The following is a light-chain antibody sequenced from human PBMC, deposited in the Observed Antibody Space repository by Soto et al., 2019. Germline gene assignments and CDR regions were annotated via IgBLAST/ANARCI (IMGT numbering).Light chain of an antibody. Sequence: EIVLTQSPGTLSLSPGGRATLSCRASQSVTSNYLAWYQQKPGQAPRLLIYGASSRATGIPDRFSGSGSGTDFTLTISRLEPEDFAVYFCQQYGGSPPHTFGQGTKLEIK. J-gene: IGKJ2*01. CDR2: GAS. CDR3: QQYGGSPPHT. V-gene: IGKV3-20*01. CDR1: QSVTSNY.